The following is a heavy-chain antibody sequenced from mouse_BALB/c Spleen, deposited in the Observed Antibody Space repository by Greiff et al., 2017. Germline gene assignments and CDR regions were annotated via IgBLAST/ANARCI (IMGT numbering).Heavy chain of an antibody. CDR2: ISSGSSTI. J-gene: IGHJ4*01. Sequence: EVKLMESGGGLVQPGGSRKLSCAASGFTFSSFGMHWVRQAPEKGLEWVAYISSGSSTIYYADTVKGRFTISRDNPKNTLFLQMTSLRSEDTAMYYCARLRDYPYAMDYWGQGTSVTVSS. D-gene: IGHD5-5*01. CDR3: ARLRDYPYAMDY. V-gene: IGHV5-17*02. CDR1: GFTFSSFG.